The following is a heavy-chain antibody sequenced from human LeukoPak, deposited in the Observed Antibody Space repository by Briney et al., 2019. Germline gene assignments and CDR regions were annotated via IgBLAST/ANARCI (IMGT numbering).Heavy chain of an antibody. V-gene: IGHV3-21*01. CDR3: ARDGGQWHSDLVRYYYYGMDV. J-gene: IGHJ6*02. CDR1: GFPFSSYS. D-gene: IGHD6-19*01. CDR2: ISSSSSYI. Sequence: GGSLRLSCAASGFPFSSYSMNWVRQAPGKGLEWVSSISSSSSYIYYADSVKGRFTISRDNAKNSLYLQMNSLRAEDTAVYYCARDGGQWHSDLVRYYYYGMDVWGQGTTVTVSS.